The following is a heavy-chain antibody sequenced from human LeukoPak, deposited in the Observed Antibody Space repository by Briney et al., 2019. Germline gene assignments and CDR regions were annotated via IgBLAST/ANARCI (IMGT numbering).Heavy chain of an antibody. CDR3: ARASAVVAASFSGYYYYMDV. Sequence: SETLSLTCTVSGGSISSYYRSWIRQPAGKGLESIGHISTSGSTNYNPSLKSRVTMSVDTSKNQFSLKLSSVTAADTAVYYCARASAVVAASFSGYYYYMDVWGKGTTVTVSS. D-gene: IGHD2-15*01. CDR2: ISTSGST. V-gene: IGHV4-4*07. CDR1: GGSISSYY. J-gene: IGHJ6*03.